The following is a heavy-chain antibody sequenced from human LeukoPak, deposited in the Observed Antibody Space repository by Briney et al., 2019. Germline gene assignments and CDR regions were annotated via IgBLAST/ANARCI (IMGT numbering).Heavy chain of an antibody. Sequence: SETLSLTYAVSGGSISSGGYYWDWIRQPPGRGLEWIGKINHNGGTNYNPSLKSRVTISIDTSKNQFSLRLTSVTAADTAMYYCARAHYDSGRFAWGPKTYYYGMDVWGQGTTVTVSS. D-gene: IGHD3-22*01. CDR1: GGSISSGGYY. J-gene: IGHJ6*02. V-gene: IGHV4-39*07. CDR3: ARAHYDSGRFAWGPKTYYYGMDV. CDR2: INHNGGT.